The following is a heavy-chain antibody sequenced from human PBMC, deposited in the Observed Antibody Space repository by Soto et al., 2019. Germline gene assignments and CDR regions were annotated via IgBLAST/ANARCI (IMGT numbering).Heavy chain of an antibody. Sequence: PSETLSLTCSVSGGCITSFSLSWIRQATGQGLEWIGHIYFSGSSNYNPSFKSRVTLSGDTSKNHFSLELSSLRSEDTAVHYCAREVGEDAFDIWGQGTMVTVSS. CDR1: GGCITSFS. D-gene: IGHD3-10*01. CDR3: AREVGEDAFDI. J-gene: IGHJ3*02. CDR2: IYFSGSS. V-gene: IGHV4-59*01.